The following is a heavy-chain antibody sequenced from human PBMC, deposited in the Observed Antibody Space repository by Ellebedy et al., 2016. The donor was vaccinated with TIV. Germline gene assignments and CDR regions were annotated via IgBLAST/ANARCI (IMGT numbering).Heavy chain of an antibody. J-gene: IGHJ4*02. CDR1: GFTFDDYA. V-gene: IGHV3-9*03. CDR2: INWNGGSI. Sequence: PGGSLRLSCVASGFTFDDYAMHRVRQAPGKGLEWVSGINWNGGSIAYADSVKGRFTISRDNAKNALYLQMNNLRDEDMGLYYCVKPKELFSDAFDHWGQGTQVTVSS. D-gene: IGHD3-3*01. CDR3: VKPKELFSDAFDH.